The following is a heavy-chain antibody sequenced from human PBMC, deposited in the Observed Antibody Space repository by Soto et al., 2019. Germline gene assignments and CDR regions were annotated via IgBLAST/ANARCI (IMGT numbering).Heavy chain of an antibody. CDR3: AREGSLTGATHYFDY. CDR2: IYYSGST. Sequence: QVQLQESGPGLVKPSQTLSLTCTVSGGSISSGGYYWSWIRQHPGKGLEWIGYIYYSGSTYYNPPLKSRVTISVDTSKNQVSLKLSSVTAADTAVYYCAREGSLTGATHYFDYWGQGTLVTVSS. D-gene: IGHD1-20*01. V-gene: IGHV4-31*03. CDR1: GGSISSGGYY. J-gene: IGHJ4*02.